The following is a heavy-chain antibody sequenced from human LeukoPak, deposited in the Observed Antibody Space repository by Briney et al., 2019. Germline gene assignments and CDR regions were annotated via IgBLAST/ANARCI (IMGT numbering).Heavy chain of an antibody. J-gene: IGHJ4*01. CDR2: IYYSGST. CDR1: GGSFSGYY. V-gene: IGHV4-59*01. Sequence: SETLSLTCAVYGGSFSGYYWSWIRQPPGKGLEWIGYIYYSGSTNYNPSLKSRVTISVDTSKNQFSLKLNSVTAADTAVYYCARTHYDFWSGYWNDYWGQGILVTVSS. CDR3: ARTHYDFWSGYWNDY. D-gene: IGHD3-3*01.